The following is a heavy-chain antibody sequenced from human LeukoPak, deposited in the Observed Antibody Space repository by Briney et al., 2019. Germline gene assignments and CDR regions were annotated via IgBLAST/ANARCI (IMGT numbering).Heavy chain of an antibody. Sequence: GGSLRLSCAASGYPLRICDVHWVRDAPGKGREWVAFIRCGGSNKYYADSVKGRFTISRDNSKNTLYLHMNSLRAEDTAVYYCARTPIRWLRFLESSGNNWFDPWGQGTLVTVSS. CDR2: IRCGGSNK. D-gene: IGHD3-3*01. J-gene: IGHJ5*02. V-gene: IGHV3-30*02. CDR1: GYPLRICD. CDR3: ARTPIRWLRFLESSGNNWFDP.